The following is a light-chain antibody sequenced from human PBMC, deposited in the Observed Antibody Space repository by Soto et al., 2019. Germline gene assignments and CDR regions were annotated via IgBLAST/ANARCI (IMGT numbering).Light chain of an antibody. CDR3: QQRSNWPPLP. J-gene: IGKJ4*01. CDR2: DAS. Sequence: EIVLTQSPATLSLSPGERATLSCRASQSVSSYLAWYQQKPGQAPRLLIYDASTRATGIPARFSGSGSGTDFTPTISSLEPEDFAVYYGQQRSNWPPLPFGGGTKVEIK. CDR1: QSVSSY. V-gene: IGKV3-11*01.